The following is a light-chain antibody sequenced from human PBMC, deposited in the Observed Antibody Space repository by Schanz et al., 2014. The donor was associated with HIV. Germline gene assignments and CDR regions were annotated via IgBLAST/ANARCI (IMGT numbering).Light chain of an antibody. J-gene: IGLJ3*02. V-gene: IGLV1-40*01. CDR2: DDN. CDR1: SSNIGAGYD. Sequence: QSVLTQPPSLSGAPGQRVILSCNGSSSNIGAGYDVHWYQQFPGTAPRLLIFDDNSRPSGVPDRFSGSKSGTSASLAITGLQADDEADYYCCSFAGTIWVFGGGTKLTVL. CDR3: CSFAGTIWV.